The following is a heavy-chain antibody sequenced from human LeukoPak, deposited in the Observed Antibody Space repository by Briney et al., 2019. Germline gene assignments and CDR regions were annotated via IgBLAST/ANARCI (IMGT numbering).Heavy chain of an antibody. V-gene: IGHV3-7*05. D-gene: IGHD3-10*01. CDR2: IKQDGSEK. CDR3: ARESMVRGVIGGGYFDY. Sequence: GGSLRLSCAASGFTLSSYWMSWVRHAPGKGLEWVANIKQDGSEKYYVDSVKGRFTISRDNAKNSLYRQMNSLRAEDTAVYYCARESMVRGVIGGGYFDYWGQGTLVTVSS. J-gene: IGHJ4*02. CDR1: GFTLSSYW.